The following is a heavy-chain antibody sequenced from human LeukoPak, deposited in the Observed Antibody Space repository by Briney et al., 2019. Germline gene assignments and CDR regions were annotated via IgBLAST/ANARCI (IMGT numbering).Heavy chain of an antibody. J-gene: IGHJ6*03. CDR3: ARGPVFGPAAAGYYYYYMDV. V-gene: IGHV1-18*01. CDR2: ISAYNGNT. Sequence: GASVKVSCKASGYTFTSYGISWVRQAPGQGLEWMGWISAYNGNTNYAQKLQGRVTMTTDTSTSTAYMELRSLRSDDTAVYYCARGPVFGPAAAGYYYYYMDVWGKGTTVTVSS. D-gene: IGHD3/OR15-3a*01. CDR1: GYTFTSYG.